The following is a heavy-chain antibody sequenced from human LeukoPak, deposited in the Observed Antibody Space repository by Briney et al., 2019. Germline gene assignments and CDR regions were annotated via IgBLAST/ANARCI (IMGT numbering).Heavy chain of an antibody. D-gene: IGHD2-2*01. CDR1: GGSISNYY. CDR2: IYYSGST. V-gene: IGHV4-59*01. Sequence: SETLSLTCTVSGGSISNYYWNWIRQPPGKGLEWIGYIYYSGSTNYNPSLKSRVTISVDTSKNQFSLKLSSVTAADTAVYYCARFVPIVVVPAATTLDYFDYWGQGTLVTVSS. J-gene: IGHJ4*02. CDR3: ARFVPIVVVPAATTLDYFDY.